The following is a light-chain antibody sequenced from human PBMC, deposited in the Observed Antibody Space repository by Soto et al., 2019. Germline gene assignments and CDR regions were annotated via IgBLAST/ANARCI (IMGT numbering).Light chain of an antibody. J-gene: IGKJ5*01. V-gene: IGKV1-39*01. Sequence: DIQIAHSPSSLSASVVDSVTITFLASQYINNYLNWYQQKPAQAPKLLISTASSLRSGVPSRFSGSRSGTCFTLTISSLQPEDFATYYCQQSYSTPITFGQGTRLE. CDR1: QYINNY. CDR3: QQSYSTPIT. CDR2: TAS.